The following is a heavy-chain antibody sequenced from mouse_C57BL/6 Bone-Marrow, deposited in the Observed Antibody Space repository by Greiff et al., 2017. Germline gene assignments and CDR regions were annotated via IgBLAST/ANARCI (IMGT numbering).Heavy chain of an antibody. CDR2: IYPRDGST. CDR1: GYTFTDHT. CDR3: ARGDYYGSSYSY. D-gene: IGHD1-1*01. Sequence: VQLQQSDAELVKPGASVKISCKVSGYTFTDHTIHWMKQRPEQGLEWIGYIYPRDGSTKYNEKFKGKATLTADKSSSTAYMQLNSLTSADSAVYFGARGDYYGSSYSYWGQGTTLTVSS. V-gene: IGHV1-78*01. J-gene: IGHJ2*01.